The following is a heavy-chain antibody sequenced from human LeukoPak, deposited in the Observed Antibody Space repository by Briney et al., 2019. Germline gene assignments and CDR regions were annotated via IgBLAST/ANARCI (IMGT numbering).Heavy chain of an antibody. CDR2: INHSGST. J-gene: IGHJ4*02. D-gene: IGHD1-26*01. V-gene: IGHV4-34*01. Sequence: SETLSLTCAVYGGSFSGFYWNWIRQPPGKGLEWIGEINHSGSTNYNPSLKSRLTISVDTSKNQFSLKLNSVTAADTAVYYCARFSGSNLFAYWGQGTLVTVSS. CDR1: GGSFSGFY. CDR3: ARFSGSNLFAY.